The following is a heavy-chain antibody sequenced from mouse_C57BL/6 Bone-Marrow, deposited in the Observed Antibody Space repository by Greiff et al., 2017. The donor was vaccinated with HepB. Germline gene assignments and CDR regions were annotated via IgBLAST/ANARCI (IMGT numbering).Heavy chain of an antibody. CDR1: GYSITSGYY. CDR2: ISYDGSN. D-gene: IGHD1-1*01. Sequence: EVQLVESGPGLVKPSQSLSLTCSVTGYSITSGYYWNWIRQFPGNKLEWMGYISYDGSNNYNPSLKNRISITRDTSKNQFFLKLNSVTTEDTATYYCALYYGSSYFDYWGQGTTLTVSS. V-gene: IGHV3-6*01. J-gene: IGHJ2*01. CDR3: ALYYGSSYFDY.